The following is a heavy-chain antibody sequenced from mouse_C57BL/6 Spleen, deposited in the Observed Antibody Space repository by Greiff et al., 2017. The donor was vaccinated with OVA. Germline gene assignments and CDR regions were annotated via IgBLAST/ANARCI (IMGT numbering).Heavy chain of an antibody. CDR1: GFTFSSYG. V-gene: IGHV5-6*01. J-gene: IGHJ3*01. CDR2: ISSGGSYT. Sequence: EVMLVESGGDLVKPGGSLKLSCAASGFTFSSYGMSWVRQTPDKRLEWVATISSGGSYTYSPDSVKGRFTISRDNAKNTLYLQMSSLKSEDTAMYYCARTGFAYWGQGTLVTVSA. CDR3: ARTGFAY.